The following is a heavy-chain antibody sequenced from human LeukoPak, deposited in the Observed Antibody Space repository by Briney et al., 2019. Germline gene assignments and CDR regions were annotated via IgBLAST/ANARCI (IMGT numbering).Heavy chain of an antibody. Sequence: GESLQISCKGSGYSFTSYWIVWVRQMPGKGLEWMGIIYPGDSDTRYSPSFQGQVTISADKSISTAYLQWSSLKASDTAMYYCARGAIVGATKNYFDSWGQGTLVTVSS. CDR2: IYPGDSDT. J-gene: IGHJ4*02. D-gene: IGHD1-26*01. CDR1: GYSFTSYW. CDR3: ARGAIVGATKNYFDS. V-gene: IGHV5-51*01.